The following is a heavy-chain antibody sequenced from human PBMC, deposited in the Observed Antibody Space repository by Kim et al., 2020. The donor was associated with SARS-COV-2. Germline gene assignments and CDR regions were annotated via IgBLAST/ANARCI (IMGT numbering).Heavy chain of an antibody. J-gene: IGHJ4*02. V-gene: IGHV1-46*01. Sequence: ASVKVSCKASGYTFTNYYIHWVRQAPGQGLEWMGLFNPRGGITSYAQRFQTFQDRVTLTRDTSASTIYMELSSLRSEDTAVYFCARDLGSGNYQFDFWGQGTLVTVSS. D-gene: IGHD3-3*01. CDR1: GYTFTNYY. CDR2: FNPRGGIT. CDR3: ARDLGSGNYQFDF.